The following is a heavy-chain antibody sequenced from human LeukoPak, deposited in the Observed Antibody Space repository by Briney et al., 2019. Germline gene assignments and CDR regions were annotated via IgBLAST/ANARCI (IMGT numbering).Heavy chain of an antibody. J-gene: IGHJ5*02. CDR1: GGSISSGDYY. V-gene: IGHV4-30-4*01. D-gene: IGHD3-10*01. Sequence: SEALSLTCTVSGGSISSGDYYWSRLRQPPGTGLEWIGYIYYSGSTYYNPSLKSRVTISVDTSKNQFSLKLSSVTAADTAVYYCARVLYYGSGSYSNWFDPWGQGTLVTVSS. CDR2: IYYSGST. CDR3: ARVLYYGSGSYSNWFDP.